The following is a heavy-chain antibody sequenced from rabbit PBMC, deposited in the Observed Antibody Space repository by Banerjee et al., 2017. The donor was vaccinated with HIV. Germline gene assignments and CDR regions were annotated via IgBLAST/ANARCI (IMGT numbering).Heavy chain of an antibody. D-gene: IGHD4-2*01. CDR3: AREPGKYFNL. CDR1: GFSFSSSYY. V-gene: IGHV1S40*01. Sequence: QSLEESGGDLVKPEGSLTLTCTASGFSFSSSYYMCWVRQAPGKGLEWIACIRSGDGNTYYASWAKGRFTISKTSSTTVTLQMTSLTAADTATYFCAREPGKYFNLWGQGTLVTVS. CDR2: IRSGDGNT. J-gene: IGHJ4*01.